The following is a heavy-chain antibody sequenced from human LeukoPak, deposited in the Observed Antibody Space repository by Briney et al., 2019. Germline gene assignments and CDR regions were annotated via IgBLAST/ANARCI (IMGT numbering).Heavy chain of an antibody. J-gene: IGHJ4*02. D-gene: IGHD3-3*01. CDR2: IIPILGIA. CDR3: AGLFWSGYSWDLYYFDY. Sequence: SVKVSCKASGGTFTSYAISWVRQAPGQGLEWMGRIIPILGIANYAQKFQGRVTITSDKSTSTAYMELSSLRSEDTAVYYCAGLFWSGYSWDLYYFDYWGQGTLVTVSS. V-gene: IGHV1-69*04. CDR1: GGTFTSYA.